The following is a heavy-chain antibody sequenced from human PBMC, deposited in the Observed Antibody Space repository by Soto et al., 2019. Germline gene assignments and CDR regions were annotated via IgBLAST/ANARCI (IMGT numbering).Heavy chain of an antibody. J-gene: IGHJ4*02. V-gene: IGHV1-2*02. Sequence: ASVKVSCKASGYTFTVYYMHWVRQAPGQGLEWMGWINPKSGGTMYPQKFQGRVTMTWDTSISTAYMALTRLRSDDTAVYYCARDLAKGGGSAGFDYWGQGTPVTVSS. CDR2: INPKSGGT. CDR1: GYTFTVYY. CDR3: ARDLAKGGGSAGFDY. D-gene: IGHD1-26*01.